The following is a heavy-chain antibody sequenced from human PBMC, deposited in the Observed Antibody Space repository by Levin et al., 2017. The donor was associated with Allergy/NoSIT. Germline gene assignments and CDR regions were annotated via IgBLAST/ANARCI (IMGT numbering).Heavy chain of an antibody. J-gene: IGHJ6*03. CDR1: GFSLSTSGVG. CDR3: AHRGRDYDILTGSYYYYYMDV. CDR2: IYWDDDK. V-gene: IGHV2-5*02. Sequence: SGPTLVKPTQTLTLTCTFSGFSLSTSGVGVGWIRQPPGKALEWLALIYWDDDKRYSPSLKSRLTITKDTSKNQVVLIMTNMDPVDTATYYCAHRGRDYDILTGSYYYYYMDVWGKGTTVTVSS. D-gene: IGHD3-9*01.